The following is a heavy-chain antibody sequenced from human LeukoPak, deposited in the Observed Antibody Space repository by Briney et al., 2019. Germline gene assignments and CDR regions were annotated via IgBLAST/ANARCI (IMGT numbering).Heavy chain of an antibody. CDR1: GGSIGSYY. Sequence: PSETLSLTCTVSGGSIGSYYWSWIRQPPGKGLEWIGYIYYSGSTNHNPSLKSRVTMSVDTSKNQFSLKLNSVTAADTAVYYCARHDRLATYYSDTSGPSYFDYWGQGTLVTVSS. CDR3: ARHDRLATYYSDTSGPSYFDY. CDR2: IYYSGST. V-gene: IGHV4-59*08. J-gene: IGHJ4*02. D-gene: IGHD3-22*01.